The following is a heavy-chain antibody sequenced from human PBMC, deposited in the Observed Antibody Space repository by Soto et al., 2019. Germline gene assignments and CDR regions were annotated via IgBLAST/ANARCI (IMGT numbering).Heavy chain of an antibody. D-gene: IGHD2-2*01. CDR1: GFTFTNYW. CDR2: VSINATTT. CDR3: ARTPKYCTSTNCYVMAFDS. J-gene: IGHJ4*02. V-gene: IGHV3-74*01. Sequence: ELQLVESGGGLVQPGGSLRLSCTASGFTFTNYWMHWVRQAPGKGLVWVSRVSINATTTSYADSVKGRFSISRDNAKNTLYLQMNNLRVADTAIYYCARTPKYCTSTNCYVMAFDSWGQGALVTVSS.